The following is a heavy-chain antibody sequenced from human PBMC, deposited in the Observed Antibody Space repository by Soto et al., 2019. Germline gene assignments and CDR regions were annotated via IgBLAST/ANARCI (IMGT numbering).Heavy chain of an antibody. CDR2: ISGSGGST. J-gene: IGHJ3*02. Sequence: SXSLSFAASGFTFSSYAMSWVRQAPGKGLEWVSAISGSGGSTYYADSVKGRFTISRDNSKNTLYLQMNSLRAEDTAVYYCAKEDDSSSWGAFDIWGQGTMVTVSS. CDR3: AKEDDSSSWGAFDI. CDR1: GFTFSSYA. V-gene: IGHV3-23*01. D-gene: IGHD6-13*01.